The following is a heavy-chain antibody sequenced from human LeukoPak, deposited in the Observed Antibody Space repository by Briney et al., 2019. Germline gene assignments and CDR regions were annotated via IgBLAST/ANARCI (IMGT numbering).Heavy chain of an antibody. CDR1: GYTXTSYY. Sequence: ASVKVSCKASGYTXTSYYIHWVRQAPGQGLGWMGIINPSGGNTNYARKFQGRVTMTRDTSTSTVYMELSSLRSEDTAMYYCAREEVGGYFDYWGQGTVVTVSS. CDR3: AREEVGGYFDY. J-gene: IGHJ4*02. V-gene: IGHV1-46*01. CDR2: INPSGGNT. D-gene: IGHD2-15*01.